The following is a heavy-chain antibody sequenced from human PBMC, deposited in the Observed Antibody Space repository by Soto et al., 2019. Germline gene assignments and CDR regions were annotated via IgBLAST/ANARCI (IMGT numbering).Heavy chain of an antibody. J-gene: IGHJ4*02. CDR3: ARGPLSFYSAAFW. D-gene: IGHD6-13*01. CDR2: INAGNGDT. Sequence: QVQLVQSGAEVRKPGASVMVSCKASGYTFTSYGIHWVRQAPGQRLEWMGWINAGNGDTKYSQKFQDRVTITRDTSASTAYMELSSLRFDDTAIYYCARGPLSFYSAAFWWGLGTLVTVSS. CDR1: GYTFTSYG. V-gene: IGHV1-3*01.